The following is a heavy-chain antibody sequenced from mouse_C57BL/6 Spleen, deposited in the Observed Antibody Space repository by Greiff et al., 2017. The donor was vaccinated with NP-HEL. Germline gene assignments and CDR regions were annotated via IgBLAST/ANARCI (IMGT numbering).Heavy chain of an antibody. CDR1: GFTFSDYG. CDR2: ISSGSSTI. V-gene: IGHV5-17*01. J-gene: IGHJ4*01. Sequence: EVKLVESGGGLVKPGGSLKLSCAASGFTFSDYGMHWVRQAPEKGLEWVAYISSGSSTIYYADTVKGRFTISRDNAKNTLFLQMTSLRSEDTAMYYCATLRRGYYYAMDYWGQGTSVTVSS. CDR3: ATLRRGYYYAMDY. D-gene: IGHD2-12*01.